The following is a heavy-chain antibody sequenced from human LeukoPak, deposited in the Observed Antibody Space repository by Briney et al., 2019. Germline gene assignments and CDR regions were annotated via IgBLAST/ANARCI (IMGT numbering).Heavy chain of an antibody. CDR1: GFTFSNYG. Sequence: GGSLRLSCAGAGFTFSNYGMSWVRQAPGKGLEWVSVISRSGTETYHADSVRGRFTISRDNAKNTLYLQMNSLRAEDTAVYYCAREGGCSGGSCYGPFDYWGQGTLVTVSS. J-gene: IGHJ4*02. V-gene: IGHV3-23*01. CDR3: AREGGCSGGSCYGPFDY. CDR2: ISRSGTET. D-gene: IGHD2-15*01.